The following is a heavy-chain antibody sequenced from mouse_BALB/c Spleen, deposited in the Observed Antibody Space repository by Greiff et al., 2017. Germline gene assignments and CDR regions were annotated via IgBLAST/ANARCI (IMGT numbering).Heavy chain of an antibody. CDR2: ISYSGST. V-gene: IGHV3-2*02. J-gene: IGHJ2*01. CDR1: GYSITSDYA. Sequence: EVKLMESGPGLVKPSQSLSLTCTVTGYSITSDYAWNWIRQFPGNKLEWMGYISYSGSTSYNPSLKSRISITRDTSKNQFFLQLNSVTTEDTATYYCARGDPRSFDYWGQGTTLTVSS. CDR3: ARGDPRSFDY.